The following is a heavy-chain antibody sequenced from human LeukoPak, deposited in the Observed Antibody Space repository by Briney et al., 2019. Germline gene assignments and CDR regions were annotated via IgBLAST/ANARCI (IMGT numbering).Heavy chain of an antibody. J-gene: IGHJ4*02. Sequence: SETLSLTCLVSGEPISSYYWSWIRQAPGRGPEYIGNVYYNGNTNYNPSLKSRVAISVDASKNQFSLKVDSVTTAGTAVYYCARGDYDFWSGNWRFDTWGQGTLVTVSS. CDR2: VYYNGNT. V-gene: IGHV4-59*01. D-gene: IGHD3-3*01. CDR3: ARGDYDFWSGNWRFDT. CDR1: GEPISSYY.